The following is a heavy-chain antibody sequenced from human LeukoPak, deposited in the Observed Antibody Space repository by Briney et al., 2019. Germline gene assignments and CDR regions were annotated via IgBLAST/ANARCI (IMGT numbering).Heavy chain of an antibody. Sequence: SETLSLTCAVYGGSFSGYHWSWIRQPPGKGLEWIGEINHSGSTNYNPSLKSRVTISVDTSKNQFSLKLSSVTAADTAVYYCARGYSNSDYWGQGTLVTVSS. CDR2: INHSGST. J-gene: IGHJ4*02. CDR1: GGSFSGYH. V-gene: IGHV4-34*01. D-gene: IGHD4-11*01. CDR3: ARGYSNSDY.